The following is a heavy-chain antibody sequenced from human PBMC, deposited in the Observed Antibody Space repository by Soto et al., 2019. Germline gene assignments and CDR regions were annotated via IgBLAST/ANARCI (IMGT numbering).Heavy chain of an antibody. V-gene: IGHV4-31*03. CDR1: GVSISSGGYY. CDR2: IYYSGST. D-gene: IGHD2-2*01. J-gene: IGHJ1*01. CDR3: ARDQGGYCSITSCYLPEYFQH. Sequence: QVQLQESGPGLVKPSQTLSLTCTVSGVSISSGGYYWNWIRQHPGKGLEWVGSIYYSGSTYYNPSLKSRVTISVDTSKNQFSLKLNSVTAADTAVYYCARDQGGYCSITSCYLPEYFQHWGQGSLVTVSS.